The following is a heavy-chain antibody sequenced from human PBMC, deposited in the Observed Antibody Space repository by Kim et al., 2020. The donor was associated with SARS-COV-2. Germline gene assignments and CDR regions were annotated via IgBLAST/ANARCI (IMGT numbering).Heavy chain of an antibody. J-gene: IGHJ6*02. CDR1: GFTFSSYG. Sequence: GGSLRLSCAASGFTFSSYGMHWVRQAPGKGLEWVAVISYDGSNKYYADSVKGRFTISRDNSKNTLYLQMNSLRAEDTAVYYCAKRAGRQRGYYYYGMDVWGQGTTVTVSS. CDR2: ISYDGSNK. CDR3: AKRAGRQRGYYYYGMDV. V-gene: IGHV3-30*18.